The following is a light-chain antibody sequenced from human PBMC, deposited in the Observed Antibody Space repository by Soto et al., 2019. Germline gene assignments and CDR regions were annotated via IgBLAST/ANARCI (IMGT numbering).Light chain of an antibody. CDR3: MQGTDWPPYP. CDR2: KVS. J-gene: IGKJ2*01. CDR1: RSLVHRDGNTY. V-gene: IGKV2-30*02. Sequence: VVLTQSPLSLRVTPGQPASISCTSSRSLVHRDGNTYLSWFHQRPGQSPRRLIYKVSIRDSGVPDRFSGSGSGTDFTLKISRVEAVDVGIYSWMQGTDWPPYPFGQGTKLEI.